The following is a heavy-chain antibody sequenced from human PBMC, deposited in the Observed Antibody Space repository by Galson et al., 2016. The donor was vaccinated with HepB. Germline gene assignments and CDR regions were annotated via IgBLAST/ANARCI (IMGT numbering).Heavy chain of an antibody. V-gene: IGHV4-34*01. J-gene: IGHJ4*02. CDR2: INHSGDT. CDR1: GGAFSGYY. Sequence: SETLSLTCVVYGGAFSGYYWTWIRQPPGKGLEWIGEINHSGDTNYNPSLKSQVNMSMDTSKKQISLKLTSVNAADTAVYYCARGFPFGPRRSGFRVWGQGTLAIVSS. CDR3: ARGFPFGPRRSGFRV. D-gene: IGHD3-3*01.